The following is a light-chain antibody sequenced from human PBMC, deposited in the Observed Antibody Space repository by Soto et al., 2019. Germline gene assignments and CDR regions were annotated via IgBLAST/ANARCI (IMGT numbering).Light chain of an antibody. CDR1: SSDVGGYKY. Sequence: QSALTQPASVSGSPGQSITISFTGTSSDVGGYKYVSWYQQHPGKAPKLMIYEVSNRPSGVSNRVSGSKSGNTASLTISGRQAEDEADYYCSSYPSTNTIFGGGTKGTVL. CDR2: EVS. J-gene: IGLJ2*01. V-gene: IGLV2-14*01. CDR3: SSYPSTNTI.